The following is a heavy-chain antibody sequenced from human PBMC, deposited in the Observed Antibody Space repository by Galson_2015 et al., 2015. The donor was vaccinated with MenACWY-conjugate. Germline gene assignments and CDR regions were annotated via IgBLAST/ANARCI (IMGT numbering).Heavy chain of an antibody. Sequence: SCKASRYTFTKSFTQWVRQGPGHGMHQPSNDNTHFAQKFRGRVTVTSDRSVSPPYMELSSLRSEDMDVYSGALRGTIFGVIFDYWGQGPLVTVSP. V-gene: IGHV1-NL1*01. CDR2: QPSNDNT. CDR3: ALRGTIFGVIFDY. D-gene: IGHD3-3*01. CDR1: RYTFTKSF. J-gene: IGHJ4*02.